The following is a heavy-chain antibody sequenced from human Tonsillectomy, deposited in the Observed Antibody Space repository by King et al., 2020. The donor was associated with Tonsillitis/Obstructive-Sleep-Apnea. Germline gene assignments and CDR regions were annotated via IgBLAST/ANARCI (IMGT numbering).Heavy chain of an antibody. J-gene: IGHJ6*02. V-gene: IGHV1-2*02. CDR3: ARVGPYGDYGYGTDV. CDR1: GYTFTGYY. CDR2: INPNSGGT. D-gene: IGHD4-17*01. Sequence: VQLVESGAEVKKPGASMKVSCKASGYTFTGYYMHWVRQAPGQGLEWMGWINPNSGGTNCAQKFQGRVTMTTDTSINTAYMELSRLRSDDTAVYYCARVGPYGDYGYGTDVWGQGTTVTVSS.